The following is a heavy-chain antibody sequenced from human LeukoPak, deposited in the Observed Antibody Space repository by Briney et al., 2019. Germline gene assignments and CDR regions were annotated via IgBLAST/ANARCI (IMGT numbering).Heavy chain of an antibody. V-gene: IGHV5-51*01. Sequence: GESLKISCKGSGYSFTRYWIGWVRQMPGEGLEWMGIIYPSDSDTKYSPSFQGQVTISADKSISTAYLQWSSLKASDTAMYYCARRMTLDAFDIWGQGTMVTVSS. CDR1: GYSFTRYW. CDR2: IYPSDSDT. CDR3: ARRMTLDAFDI. J-gene: IGHJ3*02.